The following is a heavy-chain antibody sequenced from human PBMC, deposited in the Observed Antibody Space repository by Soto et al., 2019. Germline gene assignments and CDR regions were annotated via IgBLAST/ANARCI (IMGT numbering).Heavy chain of an antibody. D-gene: IGHD1-26*01. Sequence: GPTLVIRTHTLTLTCTFSGFSLSTRGVGVGLIRQPPGKALEWLALIYWNDDKRYSPSLKNRLTITKDTSKNHVVLTMTNMDPVDTATYYCAHRHELGSFDIWGQGTKVTV. CDR3: AHRHELGSFDI. CDR1: GFSLSTRGVG. V-gene: IGHV2-5*01. J-gene: IGHJ3*02. CDR2: IYWNDDK.